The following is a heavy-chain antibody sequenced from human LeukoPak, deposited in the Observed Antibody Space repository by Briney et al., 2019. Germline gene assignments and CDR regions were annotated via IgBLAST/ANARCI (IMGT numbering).Heavy chain of an antibody. CDR1: GFTFSDYY. CDR3: ARETYFYDTTYYSVKYFAS. Sequence: PGGSLRLSCAASGFTFSDYYMSWIRQAPGKGLEWVAYISSSRSTIYYEHSAKGRFTISRDNANKSLYLQMNSLRAEDTAVYYCARETYFYDTTYYSVKYFASWGQGTLVTVSS. V-gene: IGHV3-11*01. CDR2: ISSSRSTI. J-gene: IGHJ4*02. D-gene: IGHD3-22*01.